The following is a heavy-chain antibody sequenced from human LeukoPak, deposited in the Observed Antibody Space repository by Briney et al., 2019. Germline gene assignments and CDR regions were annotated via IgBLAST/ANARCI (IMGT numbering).Heavy chain of an antibody. V-gene: IGHV3-7*01. CDR3: ARYLNSGPEDF. CDR1: GFTFSNYW. CDR2: IKYNGREK. J-gene: IGHJ4*02. D-gene: IGHD1-26*01. Sequence: GGSLRLSCAATGFTFSNYWMSWFRQAPGKGLEWVANIKYNGREKQYVDSVKGRFTISRDNAKNSLFLQMNSLRAEDTAVYYCARYLNSGPEDFWGQGTLVTVSS.